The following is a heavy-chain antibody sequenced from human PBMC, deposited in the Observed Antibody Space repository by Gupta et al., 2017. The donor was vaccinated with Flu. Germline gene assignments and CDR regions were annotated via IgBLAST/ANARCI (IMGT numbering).Heavy chain of an antibody. J-gene: IGHJ5*02. CDR1: GFTFSSYW. Sequence: EVQLVESGGGLVQPGGSLRLSCAASGFTFSSYWMSWVRQAPGKGLEWVANIKQDGSEKYYVDSVKGRFTISRDNAKNSLYLQMNSLRAEDTAVYYCARAVGSGRKGFDPWGQGTLVTVSS. D-gene: IGHD3-10*01. CDR3: ARAVGSGRKGFDP. V-gene: IGHV3-7*01. CDR2: IKQDGSEK.